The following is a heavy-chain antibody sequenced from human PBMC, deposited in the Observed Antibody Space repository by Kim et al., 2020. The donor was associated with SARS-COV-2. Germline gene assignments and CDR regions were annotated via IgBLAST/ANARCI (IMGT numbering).Heavy chain of an antibody. J-gene: IGHJ4*02. CDR1: GLTFSNYN. D-gene: IGHD3-22*01. V-gene: IGHV3-30*04. CDR3: ARRGLDSSVSKGADLDY. CDR2: ISSDGGNK. Sequence: GGSLRLSCAASGLTFSNYNMHWVRQAPGKGLEWVAVISSDGGNKYYADSVKGRFTISRDNSKNTLHLQMNSLRAEDTAVYYCARRGLDSSVSKGADLDYWGQGALVSASS.